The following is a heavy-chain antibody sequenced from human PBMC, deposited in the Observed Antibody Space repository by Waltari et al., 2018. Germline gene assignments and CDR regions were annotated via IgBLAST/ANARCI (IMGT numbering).Heavy chain of an antibody. CDR3: AKGLKWERPLDC. D-gene: IGHD1-26*01. CDR2: FSGTNTNT. Sequence: EVQLLESGGGLVQPGGSLRLSCVASGFTFSNYAMSWVRQAPGKEREWVSAFSGTNTNTYYADSVRGRFTISRDNSKNTLYLQMNNLRAEDTAVYYCAKGLKWERPLDCWGQGTLVTGSS. V-gene: IGHV3-23*01. J-gene: IGHJ4*02. CDR1: GFTFSNYA.